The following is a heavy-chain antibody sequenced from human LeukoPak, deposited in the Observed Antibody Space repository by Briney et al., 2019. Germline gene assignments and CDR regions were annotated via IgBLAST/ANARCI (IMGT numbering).Heavy chain of an antibody. D-gene: IGHD3-9*01. CDR2: ISGNGRST. CDR3: ARDPGYAIYYFDY. J-gene: IGHJ4*02. CDR1: GFIFSTYA. Sequence: GGSLRLSCAASGFIFSTYAMSWVRQAPGKGLEWVSTISGNGRSTYYADSVRGRFTISRDNSKNTLYLQMNSLRAEDTAVYYCARDPGYAIYYFDYWAREPWSPSPQ. V-gene: IGHV3-23*01.